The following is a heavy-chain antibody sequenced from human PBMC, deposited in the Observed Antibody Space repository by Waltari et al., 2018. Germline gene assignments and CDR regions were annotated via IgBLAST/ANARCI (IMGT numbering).Heavy chain of an antibody. J-gene: IGHJ3*01. V-gene: IGHV3-7*01. Sequence: EVQLVASGGGLVQPGGSLRLPCAASGFPFHGYWMTWVLQAPGKGLEWVANIKEDGSEKNYVDSVKGRFTISRDNAKNSLYLQMSSLRAEDTALYYCARSPGGHAFDFWGQGTMVTVSS. CDR2: IKEDGSEK. CDR3: ARSPGGHAFDF. CDR1: GFPFHGYW.